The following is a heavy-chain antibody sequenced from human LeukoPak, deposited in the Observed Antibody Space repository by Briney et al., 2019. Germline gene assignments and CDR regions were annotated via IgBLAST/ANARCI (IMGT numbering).Heavy chain of an antibody. Sequence: SVKVSCKASGGTFSSYAISWVRQAPGQGLELMGGIIPIFGTANYAQKFQGRVTITADKSTSTAYMELSSLRSEDTAVYYCARAAHYSSGDFDIWGQGTMVTVSS. CDR1: GGTFSSYA. J-gene: IGHJ3*02. D-gene: IGHD6-19*01. V-gene: IGHV1-69*06. CDR2: IIPIFGTA. CDR3: ARAAHYSSGDFDI.